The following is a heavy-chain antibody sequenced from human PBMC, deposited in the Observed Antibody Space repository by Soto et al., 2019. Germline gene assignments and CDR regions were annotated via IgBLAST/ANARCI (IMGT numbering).Heavy chain of an antibody. D-gene: IGHD4-4*01. CDR1: GGTFSSYA. CDR2: IIPIFGTA. J-gene: IGHJ6*02. V-gene: IGHV1-69*12. Sequence: QVQLVQSGAEVKKPGSSVKVSCKASGGTFSSYAISWVRQAPGQGLEWMGGIIPIFGTANYAQKFQGRVTITADESTSTDYMEMSSLRSEYTAVYYRARKVTKPYYYYGMDVWGQGTTVTVSS. CDR3: ARKVTKPYYYYGMDV.